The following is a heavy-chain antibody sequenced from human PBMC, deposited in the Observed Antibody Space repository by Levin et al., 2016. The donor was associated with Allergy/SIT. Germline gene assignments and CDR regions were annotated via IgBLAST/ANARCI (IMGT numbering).Heavy chain of an antibody. D-gene: IGHD3-10*01. CDR2: INPNNGGT. V-gene: IGHV1-2*02. Sequence: ASVKVSCKASGYRFTDYYMHWVRQAPGQGLEWMGWINPNNGGTKYTQKFQGRVTMTRDTSISTAYMELSSLRSDDTAVYYCTKDNGFYYASVVLDYWGQGTLVTVSS. J-gene: IGHJ4*02. CDR1: GYRFTDYY. CDR3: TKDNGFYYASVVLDY.